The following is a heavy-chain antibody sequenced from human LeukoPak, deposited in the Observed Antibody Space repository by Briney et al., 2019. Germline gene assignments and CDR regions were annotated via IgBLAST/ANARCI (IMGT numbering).Heavy chain of an antibody. J-gene: IGHJ4*02. CDR1: GITFMHYS. V-gene: IGHV3-23*01. Sequence: GGSLRLSCAASGITFMHYSMTWVRQVPGEGLEWVSAITGSGAFTDYADSVKGRFTISRDNSKNTLYLQMNSLRAEDTAVYYCARAGGRNYFDYWGQGTLVTVSS. D-gene: IGHD1-14*01. CDR3: ARAGGRNYFDY. CDR2: ITGSGAFT.